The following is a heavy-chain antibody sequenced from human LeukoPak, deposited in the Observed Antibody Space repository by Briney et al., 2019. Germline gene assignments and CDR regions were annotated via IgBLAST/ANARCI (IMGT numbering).Heavy chain of an antibody. J-gene: IGHJ2*01. CDR1: GGTFSRYG. V-gene: IGHV1-46*01. CDR2: INPSGGST. D-gene: IGHD2-21*02. Sequence: ASVKVSCKASGGTFSRYGIGWVRQAPGQGLEWMGIINPSGGSTSYAQKFQGRVTMTRDTSTSTVYMKLSSLRSEDTAVYYCARDRGSKRVAYCGGDCYIGYFDLWGRGTLVTVSS. CDR3: ARDRGSKRVAYCGGDCYIGYFDL.